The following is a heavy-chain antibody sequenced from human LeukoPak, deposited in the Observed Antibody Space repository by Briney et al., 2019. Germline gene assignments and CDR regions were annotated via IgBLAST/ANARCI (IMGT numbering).Heavy chain of an antibody. J-gene: IGHJ2*01. CDR2: IYHSGST. D-gene: IGHD3-22*01. CDR3: ARNQHSYDSSGPGYWYFDL. V-gene: IGHV4-59*01. Sequence: SETLSLTCTVSDGSISSYYWSWIRQPPGKGLEWIGYIYHSGSTSYNPSLKSRVTISVDTSKNEFSLKLSSVTAADTAMYYCARNQHSYDSSGPGYWYFDLWGRGTLVTVSS. CDR1: DGSISSYY.